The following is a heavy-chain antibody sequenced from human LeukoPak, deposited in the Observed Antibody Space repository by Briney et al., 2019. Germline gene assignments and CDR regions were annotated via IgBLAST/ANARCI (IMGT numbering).Heavy chain of an antibody. CDR2: IYYSGST. J-gene: IGHJ5*02. CDR1: GGSISSSSYY. D-gene: IGHD2-15*01. Sequence: SETLSLTCTVSGGSISSSSYYWGWIRQPPGKGLEWIGNIYYSGSTYYNPSLKSRVTISVVTSKNQFSLRLSSVTAADTAVYYCARVSAVVAATWFDPWGQGTLVTVSS. V-gene: IGHV4-39*07. CDR3: ARVSAVVAATWFDP.